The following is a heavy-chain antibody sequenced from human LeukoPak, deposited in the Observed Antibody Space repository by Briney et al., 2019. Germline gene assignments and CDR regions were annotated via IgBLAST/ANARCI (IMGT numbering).Heavy chain of an antibody. CDR3: ARGPMYYYGSGTDY. CDR2: MNPNSGNT. J-gene: IGHJ4*02. CDR1: GSTFTVCY. D-gene: IGHD3-10*01. Sequence: ASVTLSFTSSGSTFTVCYVHWVRQAPGQGLEWMGWMNPNSGNTGYAQKFQGRVTMTRNTSVRTAYMELSSLRSEDTAVYYCARGPMYYYGSGTDYWGQGTLVTVSS. V-gene: IGHV1-8*02.